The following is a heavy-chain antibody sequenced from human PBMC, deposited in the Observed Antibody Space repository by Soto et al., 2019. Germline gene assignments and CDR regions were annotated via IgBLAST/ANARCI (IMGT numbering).Heavy chain of an antibody. CDR3: ARDNIVVVVAYSYYGMDV. D-gene: IGHD2-15*01. CDR1: GFTFSSYG. V-gene: IGHV3-33*01. J-gene: IGHJ6*02. CDR2: IWYDGSNK. Sequence: QVQLVESGGGVVQPGRSLRLSCAASGFTFSSYGMHWVRQAPGKGLEWVAVIWYDGSNKYYADSVKGRFTISRDNSKNTVYLQMNSLRAEDTAVYYCARDNIVVVVAYSYYGMDVWGQGTPVTVSS.